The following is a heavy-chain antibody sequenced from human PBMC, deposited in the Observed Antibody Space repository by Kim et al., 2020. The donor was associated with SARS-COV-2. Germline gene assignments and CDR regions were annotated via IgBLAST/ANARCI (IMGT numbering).Heavy chain of an antibody. V-gene: IGHV4-4*02. J-gene: IGHJ4*02. CDR2: MYHSGNT. D-gene: IGHD1-26*01. CDR3: ARGVIVGDRVGGLDY. Sequence: SETLSLTCAVSGVSITFINWWGWVRQSPGKGLEWIGEMYHSGNTNYNPSLKSRVTLSVDKSKNQFSLKLDSVTAADTAVYYCARGVIVGDRVGGLDYWGQGTLVTVSS. CDR1: GVSITFINW.